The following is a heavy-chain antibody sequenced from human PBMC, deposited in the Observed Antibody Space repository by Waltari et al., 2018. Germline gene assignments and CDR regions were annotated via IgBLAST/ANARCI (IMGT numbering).Heavy chain of an antibody. J-gene: IGHJ3*02. CDR1: GFTFMNYW. V-gene: IGHV3-7*01. CDR3: ARDSAPYSNYADAIDI. D-gene: IGHD4-4*01. CDR2: IRKEGGEE. Sequence: EVQLVESGGGLVQPGGSLRVSCVASGFTFMNYWMSWVRQAPGRGLEWWASIRKEGGEEYYVDSVKGRFTVSRNNATNSLHLHMDSLRVEDTAIYYCARDSAPYSNYADAIDIWGQGTMVIVSS.